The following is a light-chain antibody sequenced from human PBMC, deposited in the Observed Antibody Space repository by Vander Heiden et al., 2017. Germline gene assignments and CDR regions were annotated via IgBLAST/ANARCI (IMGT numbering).Light chain of an antibody. CDR2: WAS. CDR1: QSVLYSSNNKNY. Sequence: DIVITQPPDSLAVSLGDRATINCKSSQSVLYSSNNKNYLTWYQQKPGQPPKLLIYWASTRESGVPDRFSGSGSGTDFTLTISSLQAEDVAVYYCQQYYSTPLTFGGGTKVEIK. V-gene: IGKV4-1*01. CDR3: QQYYSTPLT. J-gene: IGKJ4*01.